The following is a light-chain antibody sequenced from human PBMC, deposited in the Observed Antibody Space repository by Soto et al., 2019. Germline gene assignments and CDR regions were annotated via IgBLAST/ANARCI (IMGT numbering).Light chain of an antibody. Sequence: QSALTQPASVSGSPGQSITISCTGTGSDVGGYNYVSWYQQHPGKAPKVMIYDVSNRPSGVSNRFSGSKSGNTASLTISGLQDEDEDDYYCSSYTSASTPLVFGGGTKLTVL. CDR3: SSYTSASTPLV. V-gene: IGLV2-14*01. J-gene: IGLJ2*01. CDR2: DVS. CDR1: GSDVGGYNY.